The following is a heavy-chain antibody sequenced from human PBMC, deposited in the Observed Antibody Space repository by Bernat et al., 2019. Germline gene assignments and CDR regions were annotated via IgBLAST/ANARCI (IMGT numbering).Heavy chain of an antibody. J-gene: IGHJ4*02. Sequence: EVQLVESGGGLVKPGGSLRLSCAASGFTFSSYSMNWVRQAPGKGLEWVSSISSSSNYIYYADSVKGRFTISRDNAKNSLYLQMNSLRAEDTAVYYCARDNYYDSSGYYSYWGQGTLVTVSS. D-gene: IGHD3-22*01. V-gene: IGHV3-21*01. CDR2: ISSSSNYI. CDR3: ARDNYYDSSGYYSY. CDR1: GFTFSSYS.